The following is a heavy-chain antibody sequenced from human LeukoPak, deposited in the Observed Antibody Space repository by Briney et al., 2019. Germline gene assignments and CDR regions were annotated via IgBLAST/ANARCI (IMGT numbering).Heavy chain of an antibody. V-gene: IGHV4-39*01. Sequence: SETLSLTCTVSGGSIGSSTYYWGWIRQPPGKGLEWIGSIYYSGSTYYNPSLRSRVTISVDTSKNQFSLNLTSVTAADTAVYYCARSTTIKGWFDPWGQGTLVTVSS. D-gene: IGHD4-11*01. J-gene: IGHJ5*02. CDR3: ARSTTIKGWFDP. CDR1: GGSIGSSTYY. CDR2: IYYSGST.